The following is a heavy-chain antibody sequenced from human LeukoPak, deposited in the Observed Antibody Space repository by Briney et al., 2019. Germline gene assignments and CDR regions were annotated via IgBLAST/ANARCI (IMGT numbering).Heavy chain of an antibody. CDR1: GYTFTSYG. CDR3: ARDGIVVVPAARHYYYDSEFDY. V-gene: IGHV1-18*01. D-gene: IGHD2-2*01. Sequence: GASVKVSCKASGYTFTSYGISWVRQAPGQGLEWMGWISAYNGNTNYAHKLQGRVTMTTDTSTSTAYMELRSLRSDDTDVYYCARDGIVVVPAARHYYYDSEFDYWGQGTLVTVSS. J-gene: IGHJ4*02. CDR2: ISAYNGNT.